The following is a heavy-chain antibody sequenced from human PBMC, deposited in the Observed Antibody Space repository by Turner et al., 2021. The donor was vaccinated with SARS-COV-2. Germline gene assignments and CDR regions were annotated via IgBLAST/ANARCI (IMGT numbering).Heavy chain of an antibody. D-gene: IGHD3-22*01. CDR2: ISYDGSNK. V-gene: IGHV3-30*18. J-gene: IGHJ4*02. CDR3: AKGPWYYYDSSGLPYYFDY. CDR1: GFTFSTYG. Sequence: QVQLVESGGGVVQPGRSLRLSCAASGFTFSTYGMHWVRQAPGKGLERVAVISYDGSNKYYADSVKGRFTISRDNSKNTLYLQMNSLRAEDTAVYYCAKGPWYYYDSSGLPYYFDYWGQGTLVTVSS.